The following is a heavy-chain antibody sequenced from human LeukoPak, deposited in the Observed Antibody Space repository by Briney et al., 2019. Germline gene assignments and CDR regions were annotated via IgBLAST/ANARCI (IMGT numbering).Heavy chain of an antibody. V-gene: IGHV4-39*07. CDR1: GGSIDSGDYY. D-gene: IGHD3-3*01. CDR3: ARHPIERSLGGDPDWFDP. CDR2: IHYTGST. Sequence: SETLSLTCTVSGGSIDSGDYYWGWVRQPPGKGLECIASIHYTGSTYYDPSLKSRVTLSVDTSKNQFSLNLYSVTAADTAIYYCARHPIERSLGGDPDWFDPWGQGTLVTVSS. J-gene: IGHJ5*02.